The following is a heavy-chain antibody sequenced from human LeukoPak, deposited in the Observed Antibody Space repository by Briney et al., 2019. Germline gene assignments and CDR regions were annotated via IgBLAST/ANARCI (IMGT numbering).Heavy chain of an antibody. CDR3: ARGLPV. CDR2: CFQSGNI. J-gene: IGHJ4*02. V-gene: IGHV4-38-2*02. Sequence: SETLSLTCSVSDYSISSTYSWGWIRPPPGKGLEWIGGCFQSGNIYYNPSLKSRVTISLDTSKNQFSLELRSVTAADTAIYYCARGLPVWGQGTLVTVSS. CDR1: DYSISSTYS. D-gene: IGHD6-19*01.